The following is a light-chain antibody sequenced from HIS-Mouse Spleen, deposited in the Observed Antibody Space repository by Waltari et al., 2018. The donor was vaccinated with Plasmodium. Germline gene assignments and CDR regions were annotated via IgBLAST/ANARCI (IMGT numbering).Light chain of an antibody. CDR3: QQYYSYPFT. Sequence: AIRMTQSPSSLSASTGDRVPITCRASQGIRSYLAWYQQKPGKAPKLLIYAASNLQSGVPSRFSGSGSGTDFTLTISCLQSEDFATYYCQQYYSYPFTFGPGTKVDIK. CDR2: AAS. V-gene: IGKV1-8*01. CDR1: QGIRSY. J-gene: IGKJ3*01.